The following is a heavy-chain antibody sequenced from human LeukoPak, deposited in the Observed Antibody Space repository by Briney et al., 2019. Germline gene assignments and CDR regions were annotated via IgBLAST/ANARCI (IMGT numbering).Heavy chain of an antibody. J-gene: IGHJ5*02. CDR2: MYLSGTT. CDR3: ARHYGP. CDR1: GDSINSLDL. Sequence: PSETLSLTCTVSGDSINSLDLWSWVRQPPGKGLEWIGEMYLSGTTHSNPSVKSRVTISIDKSKNQFSLKLNSVTAADTAVYYCARHYGPWGQGTLVTVSS. D-gene: IGHD3-16*01. V-gene: IGHV4-4*02.